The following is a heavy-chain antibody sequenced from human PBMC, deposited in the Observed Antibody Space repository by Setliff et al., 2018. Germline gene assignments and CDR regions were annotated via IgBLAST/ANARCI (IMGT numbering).Heavy chain of an antibody. D-gene: IGHD3-22*01. CDR2: IFSNDEK. V-gene: IGHV2-26*01. CDR1: GYSISSGYYW. Sequence: ETLSLTCAVSGYSISSGYYWGWIRQPPGKALEWLAHIFSNDEKSYSTSLKSRLTISKDTSKSQVVLTMTNMNPVDTATYYCARAYYDSSGYYPLVYWGQGTLVTVSS. J-gene: IGHJ4*02. CDR3: ARAYYDSSGYYPLVY.